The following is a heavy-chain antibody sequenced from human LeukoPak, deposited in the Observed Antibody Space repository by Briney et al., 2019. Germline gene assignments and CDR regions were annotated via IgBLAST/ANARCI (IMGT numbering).Heavy chain of an antibody. CDR3: AKDQVGSSWSFQLFDY. CDR1: GFTFSSYA. Sequence: PGGSLRLSCAASGFTFSSYAMHWVRQAPGKGLEWVAVISYDGSNKYYGDSVKGRFTISRDNSKNTLYLQMNSLRAEDTAVYYCAKDQVGSSWSFQLFDYWGQGTLVTVSS. D-gene: IGHD6-13*01. J-gene: IGHJ4*02. V-gene: IGHV3-30*04. CDR2: ISYDGSNK.